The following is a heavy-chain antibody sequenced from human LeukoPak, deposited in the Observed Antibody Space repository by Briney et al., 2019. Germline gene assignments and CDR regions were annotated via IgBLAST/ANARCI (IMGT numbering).Heavy chain of an antibody. J-gene: IGHJ4*02. CDR1: GFTFSSYS. D-gene: IGHD3-3*01. CDR2: ISSSSSYI. Sequence: GGSLRLSCAASGFTFSSYSMNWVRQAPGKGLEWVSSISSSSSYIYYADSVKGRFTISRDNAKNSLYLQMNSLRAEDTAVYYCARISVRIDYDFWSGYSDYWGQGTLVTVSS. CDR3: ARISVRIDYDFWSGYSDY. V-gene: IGHV3-21*01.